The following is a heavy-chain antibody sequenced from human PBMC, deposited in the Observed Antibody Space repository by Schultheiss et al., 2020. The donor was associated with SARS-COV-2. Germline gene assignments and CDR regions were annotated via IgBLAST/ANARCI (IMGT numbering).Heavy chain of an antibody. D-gene: IGHD3-3*01. CDR2: ISYDGSNK. CDR3: ARGGITIFGVVTYPLFYYGMDV. J-gene: IGHJ6*02. Sequence: GGSLRLSCAASGFTFSSYSMNWVRQAPGKGLEWVAVISYDGSNKYYADSVKGRFTISRDNSKNTLYLQMNSLRAEDTAVYYCARGGITIFGVVTYPLFYYGMDVWGQGTTVTVSS. V-gene: IGHV3-30*12. CDR1: GFTFSSYS.